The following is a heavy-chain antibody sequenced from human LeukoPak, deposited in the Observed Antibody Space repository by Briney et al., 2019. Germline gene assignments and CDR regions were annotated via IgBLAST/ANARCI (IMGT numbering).Heavy chain of an antibody. D-gene: IGHD3-9*01. V-gene: IGHV3-48*04. CDR2: ISSSGSTI. CDR3: ARVYYDILTGYFLGIDY. J-gene: IGHJ4*02. Sequence: GGSLRLSCAGAEFTFSGYTMNWVRQAPGKGLEWVSYISSSGSTIYYADSVEGRFTISRDNAKNSLYLQMNSLRAEDTAVYYCARVYYDILTGYFLGIDYWGQGTLVTVSS. CDR1: EFTFSGYT.